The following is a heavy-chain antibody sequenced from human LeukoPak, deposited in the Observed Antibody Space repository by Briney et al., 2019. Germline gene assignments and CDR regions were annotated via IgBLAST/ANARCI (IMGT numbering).Heavy chain of an antibody. CDR1: GFTFSNYA. J-gene: IGHJ4*02. Sequence: PGGSLRLSCAASGFTFSNYAMHWVRQAPGKGLEWVAVISYDGSNQEYADSVKGLFIIPRDNSKATLYLQMNLLRTEDTALYYCARERGSGWYYLDYWGQGALVTVSS. V-gene: IGHV3-30*04. CDR3: ARERGSGWYYLDY. CDR2: ISYDGSNQ. D-gene: IGHD6-19*01.